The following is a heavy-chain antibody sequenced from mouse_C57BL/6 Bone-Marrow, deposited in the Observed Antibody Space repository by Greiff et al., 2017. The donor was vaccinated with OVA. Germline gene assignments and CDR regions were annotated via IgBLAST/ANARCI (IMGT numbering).Heavy chain of an antibody. V-gene: IGHV1-81*01. D-gene: IGHD1-1*01. J-gene: IGHJ1*03. Sequence: QVTLKVSGAELARPGASVKLSCKASGYTFTSYGISWVKQRTGQGLEWIGEIYPRSGNTYYNEKFKGKATLTADKSSSTAYMELRSLTSEDSAVYFCARSDYGSSYWYIDVWGTGTTVTVSS. CDR2: IYPRSGNT. CDR1: GYTFTSYG. CDR3: ARSDYGSSYWYIDV.